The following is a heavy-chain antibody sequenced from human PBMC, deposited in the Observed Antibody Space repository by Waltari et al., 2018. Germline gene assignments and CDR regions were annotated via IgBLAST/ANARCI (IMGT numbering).Heavy chain of an antibody. Sequence: QVHLVESGGSVVQPGTSLRLSCAASGFSVSNYGMFWVRQSPGKGVEWGALIWYDGTKANYEDSVKGRFTISKDNSKNTLFLQMNSLRDGDTAVYFCARDLSFGSLDYGGQGTLVTVSS. D-gene: IGHD3-10*01. V-gene: IGHV3-33*07. CDR2: IWYDGTKA. CDR3: ARDLSFGSLDY. J-gene: IGHJ4*02. CDR1: GFSVSNYG.